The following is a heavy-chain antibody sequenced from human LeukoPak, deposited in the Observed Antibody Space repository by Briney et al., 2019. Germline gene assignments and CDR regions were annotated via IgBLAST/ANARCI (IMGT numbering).Heavy chain of an antibody. CDR2: IYTSGST. J-gene: IGHJ6*02. CDR1: GGSISSGSYY. Sequence: SETLSLTCTVSGGSISSGSYYWSWIRQPAGKGLEWIGRIYTSGSTNYNPSLKSRVTISVDTSKNQFSLKLSSVTAADTAVYYCARWSSFYGMDVWGQGTTVTVSS. D-gene: IGHD6-19*01. V-gene: IGHV4-61*02. CDR3: ARWSSFYGMDV.